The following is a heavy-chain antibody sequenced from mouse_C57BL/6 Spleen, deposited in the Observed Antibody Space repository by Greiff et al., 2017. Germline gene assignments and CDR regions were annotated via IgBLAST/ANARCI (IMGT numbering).Heavy chain of an antibody. V-gene: IGHV1-64*01. CDR3: ARGYGSSFAMDD. CDR1: GYTFTSYW. CDR2: IHPNSGST. Sequence: QVQLQQPGAELVKPGASVKLSCKASGYTFTSYWMHWVKQRPGQGLEWIGMIHPNSGSTNYNEKFKSKATLTVDKSSSTAYMQLSSLTSEDSAVYYCARGYGSSFAMDDWGQGTSVTVSS. J-gene: IGHJ4*01. D-gene: IGHD1-1*01.